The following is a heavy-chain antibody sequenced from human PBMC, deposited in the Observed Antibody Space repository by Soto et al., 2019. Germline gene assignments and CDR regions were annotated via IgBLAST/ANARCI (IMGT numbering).Heavy chain of an antibody. CDR2: IWYDGNNK. D-gene: IGHD2-21*01. J-gene: IGHJ4*02. V-gene: IGHV3-33*01. CDR1: GFTFSNYG. CDR3: ARGLHSLFDY. Sequence: QVQLVESGGGVVQPGGSLRLSCAASGFTFSNYGMHWVRQAPGKGLEWVAVIWYDGNNKYYAYSVKGRFTIARDNSNNTLYVQMTSLRAEDTAVYYCARGLHSLFDYCGQGTLVTVSS.